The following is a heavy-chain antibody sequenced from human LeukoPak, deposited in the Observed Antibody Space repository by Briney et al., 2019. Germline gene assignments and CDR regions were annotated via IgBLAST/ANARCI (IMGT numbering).Heavy chain of an antibody. Sequence: SETLSLTCAVSGYSISSGYYWAWIRQPPGKGLEWIGSIYHSGSTYYNPSLKSRVTISVDTSKNQFSLKLSSVTAADTAVYYCARSIVATDYWYFDLWGRGTLVTVSS. D-gene: IGHD5-12*01. CDR1: GYSISSGYY. CDR3: ARSIVATDYWYFDL. J-gene: IGHJ2*01. V-gene: IGHV4-38-2*01. CDR2: IYHSGST.